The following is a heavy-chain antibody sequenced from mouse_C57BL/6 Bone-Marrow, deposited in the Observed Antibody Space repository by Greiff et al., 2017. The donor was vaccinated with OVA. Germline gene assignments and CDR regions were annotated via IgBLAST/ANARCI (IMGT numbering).Heavy chain of an antibody. Sequence: EVNVVESGGDLVKPGGSLKLSCAASGFTFSSYGMSWVRQTPDKRLEWVATISSGGSYTYYPDSVKGRFTISRDNAKNTLYLQMSSLKSEDTAMYYCAREDAHFDYWGQGTTLTVSS. V-gene: IGHV5-6*01. J-gene: IGHJ2*01. CDR3: AREDAHFDY. CDR2: ISSGGSYT. CDR1: GFTFSSYG.